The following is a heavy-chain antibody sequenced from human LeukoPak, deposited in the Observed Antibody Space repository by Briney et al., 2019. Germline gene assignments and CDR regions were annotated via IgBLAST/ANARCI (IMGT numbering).Heavy chain of an antibody. J-gene: IGHJ4*02. D-gene: IGHD5-18*01. CDR2: TNPSGGST. Sequence: GASVKVSCKASGYTFTSYYMHWVRQAPGQGLEWMGITNPSGGSTSYAQKFQGRVTMTRDMSTSTVYMELSSLRSEDTAVYYCARTSVDTAMGLIDYWGQGTLVTVSP. CDR3: ARTSVDTAMGLIDY. V-gene: IGHV1-46*01. CDR1: GYTFTSYY.